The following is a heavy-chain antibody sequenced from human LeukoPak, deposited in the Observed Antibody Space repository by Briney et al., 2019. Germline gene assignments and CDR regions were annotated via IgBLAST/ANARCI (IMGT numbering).Heavy chain of an antibody. J-gene: IGHJ4*02. CDR1: GFTFSSYD. D-gene: IGHD4-17*01. V-gene: IGHV3-13*04. Sequence: GGALRLSCAASGFTFSSYDMHWVRQATGKGLEWVSTIGTAGDTYYSGSVKGRFTISRENAKNDLYLQMNSLRAGDTAVYYCARATVRLDYWGQGTLVTVSS. CDR2: IGTAGDT. CDR3: ARATVRLDY.